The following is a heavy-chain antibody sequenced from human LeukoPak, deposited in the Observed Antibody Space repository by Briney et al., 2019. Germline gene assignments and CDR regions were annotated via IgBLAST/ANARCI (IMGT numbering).Heavy chain of an antibody. CDR1: EFTFSSYS. CDR2: ISSSSSYI. V-gene: IGHV3-21*01. CDR3: ARGLDSGSSNAFDI. D-gene: IGHD1-26*01. J-gene: IGHJ3*02. Sequence: GGSLRLSCAGSEFTFSSYSMNWVRQAPGKGLEWVSSISSSSSYIYYADSVKGRFTISRDNAKNSLYLQMNSLRAEDTAVYYCARGLDSGSSNAFDIWGQGTMVTVSS.